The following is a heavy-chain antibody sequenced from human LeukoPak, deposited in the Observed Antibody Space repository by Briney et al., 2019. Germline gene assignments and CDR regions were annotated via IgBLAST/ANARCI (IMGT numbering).Heavy chain of an antibody. J-gene: IGHJ4*02. CDR3: ARERYSSSWYGY. CDR2: IYSGGST. Sequence: SETLSLTCTVSGGSISSSFWSWIRQAPGKGLEWIGYIYSGGSTNYNPSLKSRVTISVDTSKNQFSLKLSSVTAADTAVYYCARERYSSSWYGYWGQGTLVTVSS. D-gene: IGHD6-13*01. CDR1: GGSISSSF. V-gene: IGHV4-59*12.